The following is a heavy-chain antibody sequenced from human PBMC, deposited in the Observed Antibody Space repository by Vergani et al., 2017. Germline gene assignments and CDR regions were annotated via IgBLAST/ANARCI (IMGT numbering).Heavy chain of an antibody. Sequence: EVQLLESGGGLVQPGGSLRLSCAASGFTFSSYAMSWVRQAPGKGLEWVSAISGSGGSTYYADSVKVRFTISRDNSKNTLYLQMNSLRAEDTAVYYCAKGYSSSSEEIDYWGQGTLVTVSS. J-gene: IGHJ4*02. V-gene: IGHV3-23*01. CDR2: ISGSGGST. CDR1: GFTFSSYA. CDR3: AKGYSSSSEEIDY. D-gene: IGHD6-6*01.